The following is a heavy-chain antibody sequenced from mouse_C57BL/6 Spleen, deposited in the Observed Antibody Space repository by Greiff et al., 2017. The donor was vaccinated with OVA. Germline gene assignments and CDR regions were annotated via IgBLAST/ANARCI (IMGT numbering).Heavy chain of an antibody. J-gene: IGHJ2*01. CDR3: ARDSSGYDY. D-gene: IGHD3-2*02. Sequence: VQLQQSGAELVRPGSSVKLSCKASGYTFTSYWMHWVKQRPIQGLEWIGNIDPSDSETHYNQKFKDKATLTVDKSSSTAYMQLSSLTSEDSAVYYCARDSSGYDYWGQGTTLTVSS. CDR2: IDPSDSET. V-gene: IGHV1-52*01. CDR1: GYTFTSYW.